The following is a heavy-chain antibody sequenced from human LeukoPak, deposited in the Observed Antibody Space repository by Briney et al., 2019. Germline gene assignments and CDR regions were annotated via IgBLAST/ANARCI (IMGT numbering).Heavy chain of an antibody. CDR2: ISGSGGNT. V-gene: IGHV3-23*01. CDR1: GFTFSSYA. J-gene: IGHJ4*02. D-gene: IGHD3-9*01. Sequence: PGGSLRLSCAASGFTFSSYAVSWVRQAPGKGLEWVSSISGSGGNTYYADSVKGRFTISRDNSKSTMYLQMNSLRAEDAAVYYCARGGDGDILTGLVFDYWGQGTLVTVSS. CDR3: ARGGDGDILTGLVFDY.